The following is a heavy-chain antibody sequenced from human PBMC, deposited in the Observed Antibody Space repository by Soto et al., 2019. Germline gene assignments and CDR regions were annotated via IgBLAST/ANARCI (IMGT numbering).Heavy chain of an antibody. CDR2: INHSGST. V-gene: IGHV4-34*01. D-gene: IGHD1-7*01. CDR1: GGSFSGYY. Sequence: SETLSLTCAVYGGSFSGYYGSWIRQPPGKGLEWIGEINHSGSTNYNPSLKSRVTISVATSKNQFSLKLSSVTAADTAVYYCTRGPPRTRYNWNYGRNNCFDPWGQGTLVTVSS. CDR3: TRGPPRTRYNWNYGRNNCFDP. J-gene: IGHJ5*02.